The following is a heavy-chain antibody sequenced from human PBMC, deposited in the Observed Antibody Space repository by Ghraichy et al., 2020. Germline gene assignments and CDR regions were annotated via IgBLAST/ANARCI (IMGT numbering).Heavy chain of an antibody. CDR1: GGSFSGYY. Sequence: GSLSLTCAVYGGSFSGYYWSWIRQPPGKGLEWIGEINHSGSTNYNPSLKSRVTISVDTSKNQFSLKLSSVTAADTAVYYCARGYCSSTSCYVNYYYYYYGMDVWGQGTTVTVSS. CDR3: ARGYCSSTSCYVNYYYYYYGMDV. V-gene: IGHV4-34*01. CDR2: INHSGST. J-gene: IGHJ6*02. D-gene: IGHD2-2*01.